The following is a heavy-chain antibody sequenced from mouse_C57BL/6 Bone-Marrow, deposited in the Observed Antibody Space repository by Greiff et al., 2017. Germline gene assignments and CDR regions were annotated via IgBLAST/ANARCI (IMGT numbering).Heavy chain of an antibody. CDR3: ARRYYGSFHWYFDV. D-gene: IGHD1-1*01. CDR1: GFTFSDYG. CDR2: ISNLAYSI. J-gene: IGHJ1*03. V-gene: IGHV5-15*04. Sequence: EVKLVEPGGGLVQPGGSLKLSCAASGFTFSDYGMAWVRQAPRKGPEWVAFISNLAYSIYYADTVTGRFTISGENAKNTLYLEMSSLRSEDTAMYYCARRYYGSFHWYFDVWGTGTTGTGSS.